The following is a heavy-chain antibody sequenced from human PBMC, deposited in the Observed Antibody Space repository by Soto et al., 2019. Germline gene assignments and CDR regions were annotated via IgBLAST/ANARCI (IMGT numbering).Heavy chain of an antibody. CDR2: INPGGVSK. CDR3: ASAPSWHGLDV. Sequence: ASVKVSCKASGYTLTSHYIHWVRQAPGQGLEWMGIINPGGVSKTYAQEFQGRITMTRDTSTSTVYMELSSLRSQDTAVYYCASAPSWHGLDVWGQGTTVTVSS. CDR1: GYTLTSHY. V-gene: IGHV1-46*01. J-gene: IGHJ6*02.